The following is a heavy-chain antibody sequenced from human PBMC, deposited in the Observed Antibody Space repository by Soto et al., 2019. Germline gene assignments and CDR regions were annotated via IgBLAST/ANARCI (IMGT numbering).Heavy chain of an antibody. V-gene: IGHV3-23*01. CDR1: EFTFSNSA. CDR3: AKDPQQLIVYFGY. Sequence: PGGSLRLSCAASEFTFSNSAMSWVRQAPGKGLEWVSSISDNGGTTYYADSVKGRFTISRDNSKNTLYLQMNSPRAEDTAVYSCAKDPQQLIVYFGYWGQGTQVTGSS. J-gene: IGHJ4*02. D-gene: IGHD6-13*01. CDR2: ISDNGGTT.